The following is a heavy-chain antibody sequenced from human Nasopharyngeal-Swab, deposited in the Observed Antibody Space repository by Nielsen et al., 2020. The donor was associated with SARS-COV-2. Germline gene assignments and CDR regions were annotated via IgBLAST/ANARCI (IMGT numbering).Heavy chain of an antibody. V-gene: IGHV1-58*01. Sequence: WVRQAPGQRLEWIGWIVVGSGNTNYAQKFQERVTITRDMSTSTAYMELSSLRSEDTAVYYCAADWFRLRFLEWLPGGYGMDVWGQGTTVTVPS. CDR2: IVVGSGNT. CDR3: AADWFRLRFLEWLPGGYGMDV. D-gene: IGHD3-3*01. J-gene: IGHJ6*02.